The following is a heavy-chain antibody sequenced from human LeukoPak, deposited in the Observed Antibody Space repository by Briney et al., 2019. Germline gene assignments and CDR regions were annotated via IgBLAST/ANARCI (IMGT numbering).Heavy chain of an antibody. CDR2: IKQDGSEK. CDR3: ARDIGLRKAAPPGWFDP. V-gene: IGHV3-7*01. J-gene: IGHJ5*02. CDR1: GFIFSNYA. D-gene: IGHD1-14*01. Sequence: GGSLRLSCAASGFIFSNYAMSWVRQAPGKGLEWVASIKQDGSEKYCVDSVKGRFTISRDNANNSLYLQMNSLRADDTAVYYCARDIGLRKAAPPGWFDPWGQGALVTVSS.